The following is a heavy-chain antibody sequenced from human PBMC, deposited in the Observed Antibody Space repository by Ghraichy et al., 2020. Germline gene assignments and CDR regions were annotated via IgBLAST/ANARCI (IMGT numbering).Heavy chain of an antibody. CDR3: ARDLESLWRKSDYYYYGMDV. J-gene: IGHJ6*02. CDR1: GYTFTGYY. Sequence: ASVKVSCKASGYTFTGYYMHWVRQAPGQGLEWMGWINPNSGGTNYAQKFQGRVTMTRDTSISTAYMELSRLRSDDTAVYYCARDLESLWRKSDYYYYGMDVWGQGTTVTVSS. V-gene: IGHV1-2*02. CDR2: INPNSGGT. D-gene: IGHD1-1*01.